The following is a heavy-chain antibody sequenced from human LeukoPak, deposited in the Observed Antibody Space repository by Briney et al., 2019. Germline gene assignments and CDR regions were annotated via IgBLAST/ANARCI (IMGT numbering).Heavy chain of an antibody. Sequence: PSETLSLTCTVSGGSISSYYWSWIRQPPGKGLEWIGYIYYSGSTYYNPSLKSRVTISVDTSKNQFSLKLSSVTAADTAVYYCARSTVTTSYFDYWGQGTLVTVSS. D-gene: IGHD4-17*01. V-gene: IGHV4-59*04. CDR3: ARSTVTTSYFDY. CDR1: GGSISSYY. J-gene: IGHJ4*02. CDR2: IYYSGST.